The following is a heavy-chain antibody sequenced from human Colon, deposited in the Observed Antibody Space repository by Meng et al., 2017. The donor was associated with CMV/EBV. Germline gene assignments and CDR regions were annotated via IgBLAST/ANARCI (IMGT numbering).Heavy chain of an antibody. CDR2: ILHDGSHT. J-gene: IGHJ4*02. Sequence: GESLKISCVASGITFSTYDMHWVRQAPGKGLEWLALILHDGSHTFYADSVKGRFTISRDNSKNTLYLQMNSLRAEDTAVYYCARDGWPPSLYYFDYWGQGTLVTVSS. D-gene: IGHD2-15*01. CDR1: GITFSTYD. V-gene: IGHV3-30-3*01. CDR3: ARDGWPPSLYYFDY.